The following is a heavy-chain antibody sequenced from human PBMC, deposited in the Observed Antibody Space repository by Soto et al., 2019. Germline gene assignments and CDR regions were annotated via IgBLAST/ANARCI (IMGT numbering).Heavy chain of an antibody. CDR3: ARRLRYCSSTSCTLFDY. Sequence: SETLSLTCTVSGGSISSYYWSWIRQPPGKGLEWIGYIYYSGSTNYNPSLKRRVTISVDTSKNQFSLKLSSVTAADTAVYYCARRLRYCSSTSCTLFDYWGQGTLVTVSS. D-gene: IGHD2-2*01. CDR2: IYYSGST. J-gene: IGHJ4*02. V-gene: IGHV4-59*08. CDR1: GGSISSYY.